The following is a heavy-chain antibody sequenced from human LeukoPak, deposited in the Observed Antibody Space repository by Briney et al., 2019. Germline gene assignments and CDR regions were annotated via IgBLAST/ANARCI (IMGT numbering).Heavy chain of an antibody. J-gene: IGHJ4*02. Sequence: ASVKVSCKASGYTFTGYYMHWVRQAPGQGLEWMGWINPNSGGTNYAQKFQGWVTMTRDTSISTAYMELSRLRSDDTAVYYCASCGGDCYSNYFDYWGQGTLVTVSS. CDR2: INPNSGGT. CDR1: GYTFTGYY. V-gene: IGHV1-2*04. CDR3: ASCGGDCYSNYFDY. D-gene: IGHD2-21*02.